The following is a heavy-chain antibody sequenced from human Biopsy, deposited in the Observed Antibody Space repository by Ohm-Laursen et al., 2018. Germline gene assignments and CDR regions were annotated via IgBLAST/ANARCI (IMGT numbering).Heavy chain of an antibody. Sequence: SETLSLTCPVSGASMTGYFWTWVRQPAGKGLEWIGHIYTIGDTTYNPSLESRVTMSLDTSENQFSLKMTSVTAADTAVYYCARDVYYYDSNAWDYFDFWGQGTLVTVSA. J-gene: IGHJ4*02. CDR2: IYTIGDT. CDR3: ARDVYYYDSNAWDYFDF. V-gene: IGHV4-4*07. D-gene: IGHD3-22*01. CDR1: GASMTGYF.